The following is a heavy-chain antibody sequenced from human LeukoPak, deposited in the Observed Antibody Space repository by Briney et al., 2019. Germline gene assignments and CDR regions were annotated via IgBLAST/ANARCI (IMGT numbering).Heavy chain of an antibody. CDR2: IYPGDSDT. Sequence: GESLQISFEGSGYSFTSHWIGWVRPVPGKGLEWMGIIYPGDSDTRYSPSFQGQVTISADKSISTAYLQWSSLKASDTAMYYCARHTVTGTTAFVLWGQGTMVTVSS. V-gene: IGHV5-51*01. CDR1: GYSFTSHW. D-gene: IGHD1-7*01. CDR3: ARHTVTGTTAFVL. J-gene: IGHJ3*01.